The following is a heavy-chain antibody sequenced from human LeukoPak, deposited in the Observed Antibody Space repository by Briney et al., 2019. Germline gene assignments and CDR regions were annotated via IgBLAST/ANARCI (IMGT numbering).Heavy chain of an antibody. Sequence: PGGSLRLSCAASGFTFSSYGMHWVRQAPGKGLEGVAVISYDGSNKYYADSVKGRFTISRDNSKNTLYLQMNSLRGEDTAVYYCAKEFFEIAAAFDYWGQGTLVTVSS. J-gene: IGHJ4*02. V-gene: IGHV3-30*18. D-gene: IGHD6-13*01. CDR2: ISYDGSNK. CDR1: GFTFSSYG. CDR3: AKEFFEIAAAFDY.